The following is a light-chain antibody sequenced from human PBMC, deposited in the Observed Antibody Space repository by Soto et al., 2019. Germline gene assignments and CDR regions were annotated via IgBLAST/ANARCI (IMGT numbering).Light chain of an antibody. CDR2: DAS. J-gene: IGKJ2*01. V-gene: IGKV3-11*01. CDR3: QQRSNSPRT. Sequence: EIVLTQSPATLSLSPGERATLSCSASQSVSSYLAWYQQKFGQAPRLLIYDASNRATGIPARFSGSGSGTDFTLTISSLEPEDFAVYYCQQRSNSPRTFGQWTKLESK. CDR1: QSVSSY.